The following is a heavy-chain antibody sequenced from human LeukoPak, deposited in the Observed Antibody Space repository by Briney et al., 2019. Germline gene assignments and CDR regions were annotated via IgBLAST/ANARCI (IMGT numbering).Heavy chain of an antibody. CDR1: GGSISSSSYY. D-gene: IGHD3-10*01. CDR2: IYYGGST. Sequence: SETLSLTCTVSGGSISSSSYYWGWIRQPPGKGLEWIGSIYYGGSTYYNPSLESRVTMSGDTSKNQFSLKLSSVTAADTAVYYCARGPYRSGGARLVLLWFGASPTFDYWGQGTLVTVSS. CDR3: ARGPYRSGGARLVLLWFGASPTFDY. V-gene: IGHV4-39*01. J-gene: IGHJ4*02.